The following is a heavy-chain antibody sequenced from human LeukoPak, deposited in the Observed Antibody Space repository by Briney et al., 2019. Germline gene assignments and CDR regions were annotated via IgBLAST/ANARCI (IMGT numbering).Heavy chain of an antibody. Sequence: GGSLRLSCAASGFTFSSYSMNWVRQAPGKGLEWVSSISSSSSYIYYADSVKGRFTISRGNAKNSLYLQMNSLRAEDTAVYYCARLNWNYLAFDYWGQGTLVTVSS. CDR1: GFTFSSYS. CDR3: ARLNWNYLAFDY. J-gene: IGHJ4*02. V-gene: IGHV3-21*01. D-gene: IGHD1-7*01. CDR2: ISSSSSYI.